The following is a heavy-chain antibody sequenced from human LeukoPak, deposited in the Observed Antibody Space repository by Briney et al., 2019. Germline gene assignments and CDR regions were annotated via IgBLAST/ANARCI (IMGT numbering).Heavy chain of an antibody. CDR3: AGDQEVDYYYGMDV. J-gene: IGHJ6*02. CDR1: GYTLTELS. CDR2: FDPEDGET. V-gene: IGHV1-24*01. Sequence: ASVKVSCKVSGYTLTELSMHWVRQAPGKGLEWMGGFDPEDGETIYAQKFQGRVTMTEDTSTDTAYMELSSLRSEDTAVYYCAGDQEVDYYYGMDVWGQGTTVTVSS. D-gene: IGHD1-26*01.